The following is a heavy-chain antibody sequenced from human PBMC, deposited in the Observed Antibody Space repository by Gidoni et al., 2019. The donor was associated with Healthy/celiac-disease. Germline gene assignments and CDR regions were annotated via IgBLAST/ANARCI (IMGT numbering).Heavy chain of an antibody. CDR2: IYYSGST. CDR1: GGSISSSSYY. Sequence: QLQLQESGPGLVKPSETLSLTCTVSGGSISSSSYYWGWIRQPPGKGLEWIGSIYYSGSTYYTPSLKSRVTISVDTSKNQFSLKLSSVTAADTAVYYCASRTYPGIAAAGRVAYWGQGTLVTVSS. CDR3: ASRTYPGIAAAGRVAY. D-gene: IGHD6-13*01. J-gene: IGHJ4*02. V-gene: IGHV4-39*01.